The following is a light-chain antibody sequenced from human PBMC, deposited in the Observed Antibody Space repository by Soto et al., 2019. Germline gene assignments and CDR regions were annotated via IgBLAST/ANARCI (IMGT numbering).Light chain of an antibody. J-gene: IGLJ1*01. CDR3: SSYPSSSTRV. CDR2: EVS. V-gene: IGLV2-14*03. Sequence: QSVLTQPASVSGSTGQSITISCTGTSSDVSAYDYVSWYQQHPDKAPKLMIYEVSNRPSRVSNRFSGSKSVNTATLTISRLQTEDEADYYCSSYPSSSTRVFGTGTKVTVL. CDR1: SSDVSAYDY.